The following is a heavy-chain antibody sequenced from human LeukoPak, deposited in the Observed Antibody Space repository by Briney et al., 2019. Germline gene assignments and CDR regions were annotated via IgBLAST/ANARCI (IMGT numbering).Heavy chain of an antibody. J-gene: IGHJ4*02. CDR1: GGSISSGGYY. D-gene: IGHD3-22*01. V-gene: IGHV4-39*01. CDR3: ASPGSSGSYFDY. Sequence: SQTLSLTCTVSGGSISSGGYYWGWIRQPPGKGLEWIGSIYYSGSTYYNPSLKSRVTISVDTSKNQFSLKLSSVTAADTAVYYCASPGSSGSYFDYWGQGTLVTVSS. CDR2: IYYSGST.